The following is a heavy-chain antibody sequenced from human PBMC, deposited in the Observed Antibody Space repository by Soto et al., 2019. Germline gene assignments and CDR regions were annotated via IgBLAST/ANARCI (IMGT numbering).Heavy chain of an antibody. Sequence: SETLSLTCTVSGGSISSSSYYWGWIRQPPGKGLEWIGSIYYSGSTYYNPSLKSRVTISVDTSKNQFSLKLSSVTAADTAVYYCARVDSSRDYDFDYWGQGTLLTVSS. CDR2: IYYSGST. V-gene: IGHV4-39*07. CDR3: ARVDSSRDYDFDY. J-gene: IGHJ4*02. D-gene: IGHD4-17*01. CDR1: GGSISSSSYY.